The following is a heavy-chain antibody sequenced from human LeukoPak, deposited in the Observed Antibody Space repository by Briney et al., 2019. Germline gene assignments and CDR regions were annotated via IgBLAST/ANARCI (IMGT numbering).Heavy chain of an antibody. V-gene: IGHV1-2*02. Sequence: ASVKVSCKAFGYTFTSNYMHWVRQAPGQGLEWMGWINPNSGGTNYAQKFQGRVTMTRDTSISTAYMELTSLTSDDTAVYFCARGGGGLAYWGPGTLVTVSS. CDR2: INPNSGGT. CDR1: GYTFTSNY. J-gene: IGHJ4*02. D-gene: IGHD2-15*01. CDR3: ARGGGGLAY.